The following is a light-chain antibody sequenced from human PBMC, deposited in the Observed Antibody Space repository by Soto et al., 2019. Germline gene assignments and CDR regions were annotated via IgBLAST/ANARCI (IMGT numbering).Light chain of an antibody. V-gene: IGLV2-23*02. Sequence: QSMLTQPASVSGSPGQSITISCTGTSSDVGNYNLVSWYQQHPGKAPKFMIYEVNKRPSGVSNRFSGSKSGNTASLTISGLQTEDEADYYCCSDAGNSTYVLFGGGTQLTVL. J-gene: IGLJ2*01. CDR3: CSDAGNSTYVL. CDR2: EVN. CDR1: SSDVGNYNL.